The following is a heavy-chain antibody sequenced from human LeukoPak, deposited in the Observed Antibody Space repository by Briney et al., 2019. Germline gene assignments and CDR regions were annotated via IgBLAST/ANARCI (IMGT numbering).Heavy chain of an antibody. V-gene: IGHV4-39*01. CDR2: IYYSGST. D-gene: IGHD3-16*02. CDR1: GGSISSSSYY. Sequence: SETLSLTCTVSGGSISSSSYYWGWIRQPPGKGLEWIGSIYYSGSTYYNPSLKGRVTISVDTSKNQFSLKLSSVTAADTAVYYCARKITVWGSYPRHLSPFDYWGQGTLVTVSS. J-gene: IGHJ4*02. CDR3: ARKITVWGSYPRHLSPFDY.